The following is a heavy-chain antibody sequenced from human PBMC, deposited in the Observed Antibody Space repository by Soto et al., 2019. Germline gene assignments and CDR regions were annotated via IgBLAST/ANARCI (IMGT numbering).Heavy chain of an antibody. J-gene: IGHJ6*02. CDR2: IRSKANNYAT. Sequence: EVQLVESGGGLVQPGGSLKLSCAASGFTFSGSAVHWVRQASGKGLEWVGRIRSKANNYATAYAASVQGRFTIFRDDLKNTAYLQMHSLKTEDTAVYYCTNPQVYYGMDVWGQGTTVTVSS. CDR1: GFTFSGSA. V-gene: IGHV3-73*02. CDR3: TNPQVYYGMDV.